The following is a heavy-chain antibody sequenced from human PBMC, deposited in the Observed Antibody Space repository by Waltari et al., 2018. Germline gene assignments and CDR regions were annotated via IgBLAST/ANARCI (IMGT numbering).Heavy chain of an antibody. CDR1: GFTFSSYS. Sequence: EVQLVESGGGLVKPGGSLRLSCAASGFTFSSYSMNWVRQAPGRGLEWGSSIRSSSSYIYYADSVKGRFTISRDNAKNSLYLQMNSLRAEDMAVYYCARDSTSAEYFQHWGQGTLVTVSS. D-gene: IGHD1-26*01. CDR3: ARDSTSAEYFQH. V-gene: IGHV3-21*01. CDR2: IRSSSSYI. J-gene: IGHJ1*01.